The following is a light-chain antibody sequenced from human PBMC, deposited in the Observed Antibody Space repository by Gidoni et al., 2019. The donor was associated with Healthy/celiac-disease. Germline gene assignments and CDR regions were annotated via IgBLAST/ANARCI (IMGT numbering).Light chain of an antibody. CDR1: QSISSY. J-gene: IGKJ1*01. Sequence: IQMPQSPSSLSASVGDRVTITCRASQSISSYLNWYQQKPGKAPKLLIYAASSLQSGAPSRFSGSGSGTDFTLTISSLQPEDFATYYCQQSYSTPPWTFXQXTKVEIK. CDR2: AAS. V-gene: IGKV1-39*01. CDR3: QQSYSTPPWT.